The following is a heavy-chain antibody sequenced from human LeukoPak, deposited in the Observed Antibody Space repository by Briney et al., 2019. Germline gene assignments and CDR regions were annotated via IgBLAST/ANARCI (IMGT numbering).Heavy chain of an antibody. CDR1: GGSFSGYY. J-gene: IGHJ6*02. CDR3: ARVPYYYYYGMDV. Sequence: SETLSLTCAVYGGSFSGYYWSWIRQPPGKGLEWIGEINHSGSTNYNPSLKSRVTISVDTSKNQFSLKLSSVTAADTAVYYCARVPYYYYYGMDVWGQGTTVTVSS. V-gene: IGHV4-34*01. CDR2: INHSGST.